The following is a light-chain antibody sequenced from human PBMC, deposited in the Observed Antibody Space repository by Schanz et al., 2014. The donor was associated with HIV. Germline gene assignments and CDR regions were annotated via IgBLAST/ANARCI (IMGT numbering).Light chain of an antibody. CDR1: QDIQKY. Sequence: DIQVTQSPSSLSASVGDRVTLTCQASQDIQKYLNWYQQKPGEAPKLLIYDASNLQTGVPSRFSGSASGTDFSFTITSLQPEDIASYYCQQYGNLPITFGQGTRLEI. V-gene: IGKV1-33*01. CDR2: DAS. CDR3: QQYGNLPIT. J-gene: IGKJ5*01.